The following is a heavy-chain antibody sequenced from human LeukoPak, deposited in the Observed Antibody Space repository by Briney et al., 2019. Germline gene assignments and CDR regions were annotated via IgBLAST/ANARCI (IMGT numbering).Heavy chain of an antibody. Sequence: PETLSLTCTDPGGSITNYYWSWIRQPAREGLEWIGRIYTSGSTNYNPSLKSRDTMSVDTSKNQFSVKLSSVTAVDTAVYYCARDTGDYDSSGYPYYYYYYMDVWGKGTTVTVSS. CDR1: GGSITNYY. J-gene: IGHJ6*03. V-gene: IGHV4-4*07. CDR3: ARDTGDYDSSGYPYYYYYYMDV. CDR2: IYTSGST. D-gene: IGHD3-22*01.